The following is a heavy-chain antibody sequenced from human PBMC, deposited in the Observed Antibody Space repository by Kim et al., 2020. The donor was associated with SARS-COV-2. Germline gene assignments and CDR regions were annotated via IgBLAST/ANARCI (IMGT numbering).Heavy chain of an antibody. Sequence: GGSLRLSCAASGFTFSDYYMSWIRQAPGKCLDWVSYISRRNSSTNYVDSVKGRFTISRDNAKNSLYTQMISLRAEDTAVYYCAREYYGGNRDAFDIWGQGTMVTVSS. CDR1: GFTFSDYY. CDR3: AREYYGGNRDAFDI. D-gene: IGHD4-17*01. CDR2: ISRRNSST. V-gene: IGHV3-11*05. J-gene: IGHJ3*02.